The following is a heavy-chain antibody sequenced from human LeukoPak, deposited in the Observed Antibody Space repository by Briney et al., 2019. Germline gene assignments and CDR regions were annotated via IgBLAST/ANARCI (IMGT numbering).Heavy chain of an antibody. CDR3: ARGAVEWDRLLHFDY. V-gene: IGHV1-69*13. Sequence: SVKVSCKASGGTFSSYAISWVRQAPGQGLEWMGGIIPIFGTANYAQKFQGRVTITADESTSTAYMELSSLRSEDTAVYYCARGAVEWDRLLHFDYWGQGTLVTVSS. D-gene: IGHD2-2*01. CDR2: IIPIFGTA. CDR1: GGTFSSYA. J-gene: IGHJ4*02.